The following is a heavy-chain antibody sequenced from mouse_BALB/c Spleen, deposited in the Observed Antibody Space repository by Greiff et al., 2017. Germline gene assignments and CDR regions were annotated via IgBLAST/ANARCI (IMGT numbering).Heavy chain of an antibody. CDR3: ARDRDYYGSSYYAMDY. J-gene: IGHJ4*01. Sequence: EVQLVESGGGLVKPGGSLKLSCAASGFTFSDYYMYWVRQTPEKRLEWVATISDGGSYTYYPDSVKGRFTISRDNAKNNLYLQMSSLKSEDTAMYYCARDRDYYGSSYYAMDYWGQGTSVTGSS. CDR2: ISDGGSYT. D-gene: IGHD1-1*01. V-gene: IGHV5-4*02. CDR1: GFTFSDYY.